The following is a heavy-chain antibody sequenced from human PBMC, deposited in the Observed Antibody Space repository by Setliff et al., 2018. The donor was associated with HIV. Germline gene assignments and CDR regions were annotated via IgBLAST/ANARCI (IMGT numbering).Heavy chain of an antibody. CDR3: AKTVVGDSYALPNDGFDI. D-gene: IGHD3-16*01. V-gene: IGHV4-59*11. CDR2: IYYSGST. CDR1: GGSISSHY. Sequence: SETLSLTCTVSGGSISSHYWSWIRQPPGKGLEWIGSIYYSGSTNYNPSLKSRATISVDTSNNRFSLKLSSVTALDTAVYYCAKTVVGDSYALPNDGFDIWGQGTMVTVSS. J-gene: IGHJ3*02.